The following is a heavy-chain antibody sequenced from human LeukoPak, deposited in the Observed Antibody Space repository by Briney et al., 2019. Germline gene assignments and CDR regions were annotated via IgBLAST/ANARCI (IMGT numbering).Heavy chain of an antibody. CDR2: TRNKVNNDTT. D-gene: IGHD6-13*01. CDR3: ARGGTSGYSSSLHFWGGNYYFDY. V-gene: IGHV3-72*01. J-gene: IGHJ4*02. CDR1: GFTFSDHY. Sequence: GGSLRLSCAASGFTFSDHYMDSVRQAPGKGLEWVGRTRNKVNNDTTEYAASVKGRFTISRDESKNSLYLQMNSLKTEDTAVYYCARGGTSGYSSSLHFWGGNYYFDYWGQGTLVTVSS.